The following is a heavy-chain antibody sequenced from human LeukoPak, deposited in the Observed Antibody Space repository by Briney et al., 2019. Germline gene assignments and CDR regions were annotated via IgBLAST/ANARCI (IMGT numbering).Heavy chain of an antibody. CDR1: GGTFSSYA. V-gene: IGHV1-69*05. D-gene: IGHD2-21*02. Sequence: SVKVSCKASGGTFSSYAISWVRQAPGQGLEWMGGIIPIFGTANYAQKFQGRVTITTDESTSTACMELSSLRSEDTAVYYCARGAYCGGDCYPNRFDYWGQGTLVTVSS. J-gene: IGHJ4*02. CDR3: ARGAYCGGDCYPNRFDY. CDR2: IIPIFGTA.